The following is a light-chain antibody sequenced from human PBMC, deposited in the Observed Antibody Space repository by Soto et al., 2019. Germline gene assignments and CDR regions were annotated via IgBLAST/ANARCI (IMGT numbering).Light chain of an antibody. CDR3: QQYESFPRT. J-gene: IGKJ1*01. V-gene: IGKV1-5*03. CDR1: QSINNW. Sequence: DIQMTQSPSTLSASVGDRVTITCRASQSINNWLAWYQPKPGKAPKLFIFKASTLESGVPSRFSGSGSGTEFNHISSSLKPDDFATYFCQQYESFPRTFGQGTKVEIK. CDR2: KAS.